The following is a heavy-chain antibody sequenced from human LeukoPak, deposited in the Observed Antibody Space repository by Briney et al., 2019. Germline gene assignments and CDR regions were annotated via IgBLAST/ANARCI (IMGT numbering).Heavy chain of an antibody. D-gene: IGHD1-20*01. CDR1: GFTLSSYS. Sequence: GGSLRLSCAASGFTLSSYSMNWVRQAPGKGLEWVSFISTSSSYIYYADSVKGRFTISRDNAKNSLNLQMNSLRAEDTAVYYCARDVNWNYCDYWGHGTLVTVSS. V-gene: IGHV3-21*01. CDR3: ARDVNWNYCDY. J-gene: IGHJ4*01. CDR2: ISTSSSYI.